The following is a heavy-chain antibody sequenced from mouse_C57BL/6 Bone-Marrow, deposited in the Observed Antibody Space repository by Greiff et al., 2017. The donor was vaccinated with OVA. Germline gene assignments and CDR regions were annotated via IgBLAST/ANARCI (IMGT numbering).Heavy chain of an antibody. V-gene: IGHV3-6*01. CDR2: KSYDGSN. J-gene: IGHJ1*03. D-gene: IGHD1-1*01. CDR1: GYYITSGYY. CDR3: ARGGSSDWYFDV. Sequence: VQLKESGPGLVKPSPSLSLPCSITGYYITSGYYWNWIRHFPGNKLEWMSYKSYDGSNNYNPPLKNRISITRDTSKNQFFLKLNSVTTEDTATYYCARGGSSDWYFDVWGTGTTVTVSS.